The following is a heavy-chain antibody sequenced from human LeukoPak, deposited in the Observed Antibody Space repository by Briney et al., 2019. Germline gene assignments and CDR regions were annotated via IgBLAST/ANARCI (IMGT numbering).Heavy chain of an antibody. V-gene: IGHV3-53*01. CDR3: ARGDSGKWNFKRGFDY. Sequence: TGGSLRLSCAASGFTFSSYAMSWVRQAPGKGLEWVSIIYSGGSTEYADSVKGRFTISRDNSENTVYLQMNSLRAEDTAVYYCARGDSGKWNFKRGFDYWGQGTLVTVSS. D-gene: IGHD1-26*01. CDR2: IYSGGST. CDR1: GFTFSSYA. J-gene: IGHJ4*02.